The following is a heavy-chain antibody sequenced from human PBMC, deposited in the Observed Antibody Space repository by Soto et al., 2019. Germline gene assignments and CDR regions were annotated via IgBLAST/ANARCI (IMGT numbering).Heavy chain of an antibody. CDR2: IWYDGSNK. Sequence: QVQLVESGGGVVQPGRSLRLSCAASGFTFSSYGMHWVRQAPGQGLEWVAVIWYDGSNKYYADSVKGRFTISRDNSKNTMYTQMNSLRAEDTAVYYGAKDGRAVAGPQNWFDPWGQGTLVTVSS. D-gene: IGHD6-19*01. J-gene: IGHJ5*02. CDR3: AKDGRAVAGPQNWFDP. V-gene: IGHV3-33*06. CDR1: GFTFSSYG.